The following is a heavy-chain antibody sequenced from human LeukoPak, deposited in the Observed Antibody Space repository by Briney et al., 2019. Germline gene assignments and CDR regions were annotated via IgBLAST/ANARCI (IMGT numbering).Heavy chain of an antibody. Sequence: SVKVSCKASGGTSSSYAISWVRQAPGQPLEWMGGIIPIFGTTNYAQKFQGRVTITADESTSTAYMELNSLTSEDTAVFYCARTGAMAAAGVPVYYYGMNVWGQGTTITVSS. J-gene: IGHJ6*02. CDR3: ARTGAMAAAGVPVYYYGMNV. CDR2: IIPIFGTT. V-gene: IGHV1-69*13. D-gene: IGHD6-13*01. CDR1: GGTSSSYA.